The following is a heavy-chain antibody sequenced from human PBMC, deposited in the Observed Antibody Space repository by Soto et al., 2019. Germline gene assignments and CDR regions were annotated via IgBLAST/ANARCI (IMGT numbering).Heavy chain of an antibody. J-gene: IGHJ6*02. V-gene: IGHV4-30-2*01. CDR3: ARAVFSSILYIVF. D-gene: IGHD3-10*01. Sequence: SETLSLTCGISGDSISSRGYTWTWIRQPPGKDLEWIGYIYPSGAAYYNPSLKSRVTISLETSKNRFSLNVKSATSADTAVYYCARAVFSSILYIVFWGQGTTVTVSS. CDR1: GDSISSRGYT. CDR2: IYPSGAA.